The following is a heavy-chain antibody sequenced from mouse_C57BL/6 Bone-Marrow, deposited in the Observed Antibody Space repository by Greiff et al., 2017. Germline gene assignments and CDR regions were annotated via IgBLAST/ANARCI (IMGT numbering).Heavy chain of an antibody. Sequence: EVQLQQSGPVLVKPGASVKMSCKASGYTFTDYYMNWVKQSHGKSLEWIGVINPYNGGTSYNQKFKGKATLTVDKSSSTAYMELNSLTSEDSAVYYCARLETGSSYWYFDVWGTGTTVTGSS. CDR2: INPYNGGT. J-gene: IGHJ1*03. D-gene: IGHD1-1*01. CDR3: ARLETGSSYWYFDV. CDR1: GYTFTDYY. V-gene: IGHV1-19*01.